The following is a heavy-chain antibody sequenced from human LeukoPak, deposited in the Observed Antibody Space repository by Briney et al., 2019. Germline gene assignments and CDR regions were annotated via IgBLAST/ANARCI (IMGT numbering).Heavy chain of an antibody. CDR1: GFTFSSYA. D-gene: IGHD3-22*01. J-gene: IGHJ4*02. CDR2: ISGSGVNT. CDR3: AKDHDLVVLITLDY. Sequence: GGSLRLSCAASGFTFSSYAMSWVRQAPGKGLEWVSGISGSGVNTYYADSVKGRFTISRDNSKNTLYLQMNSLRAEDTAVYYCAKDHDLVVLITLDYWGPGTLVTVSS. V-gene: IGHV3-23*01.